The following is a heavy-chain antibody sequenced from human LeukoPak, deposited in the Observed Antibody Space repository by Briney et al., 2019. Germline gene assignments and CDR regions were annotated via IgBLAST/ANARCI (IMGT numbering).Heavy chain of an antibody. V-gene: IGHV4-34*01. J-gene: IGHJ3*02. D-gene: IGHD6-19*01. CDR3: AREASGAFDI. CDR2: INHSGST. Sequence: PSETLSLTCAVYGGSFSGYYWSWIRQPPGKGLEWIGEINHSGSTNYNPSLKSRVTISVDTSKNQFSLKLSSVTAADTAVYYCAREASGAFDIWGQGTMVTVSS. CDR1: GGSFSGYY.